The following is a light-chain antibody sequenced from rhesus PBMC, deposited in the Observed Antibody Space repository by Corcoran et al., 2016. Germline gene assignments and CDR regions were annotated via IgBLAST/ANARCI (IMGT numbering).Light chain of an antibody. CDR3: QQYNNSPHS. J-gene: IGKJ2*01. Sequence: DIQMTQSPSSLSASVGDRVTITCRASQGINNYLSWYQQKPGKAPKTLIYYASSLETGVPSRFSGSRYWTDYTLTISSLQPEDIATYYCQQYNNSPHSFGQGTKVEIK. CDR1: QGINNY. CDR2: YAS. V-gene: IGKV1-66*01.